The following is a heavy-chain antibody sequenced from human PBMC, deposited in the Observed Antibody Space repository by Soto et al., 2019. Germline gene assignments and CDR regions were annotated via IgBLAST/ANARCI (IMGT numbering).Heavy chain of an antibody. V-gene: IGHV4-39*01. CDR3: ARQTLYKLDKTECLCDFDY. CDR1: GGSISSSSYY. CDR2: IYYSGST. J-gene: IGHJ4*02. Sequence: QLQLQESGPGLVKPSETLSLTCTVSGGSISSSSYYWGWIRQPPGKGLEWIGSIYYSGSTYYNPSLKSRVTISVEKSKNQFSLKLRSVADADTAVYYCARQTLYKLDKTECLCDFDYWGQRPLITV. D-gene: IGHD1-1*01.